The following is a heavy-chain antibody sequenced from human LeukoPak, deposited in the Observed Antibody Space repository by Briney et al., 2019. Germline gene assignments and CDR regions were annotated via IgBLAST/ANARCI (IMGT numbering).Heavy chain of an antibody. V-gene: IGHV3-74*01. Sequence: GGSLRLSCAASGFTFNYFWMHWVRQVPGKGLVWVSGINNDGTATYYADSVKGRFTISRDNAKNTVYLQMNVLRAEDTTVYYCATVSEYWGQGTLVTLSS. J-gene: IGHJ4*02. CDR1: GFTFNYFW. CDR3: ATVSEY. CDR2: INNDGTAT.